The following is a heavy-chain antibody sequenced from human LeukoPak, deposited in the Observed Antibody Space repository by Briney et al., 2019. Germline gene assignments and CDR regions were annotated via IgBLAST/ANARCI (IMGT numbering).Heavy chain of an antibody. D-gene: IGHD2-2*01. CDR1: GYTFTGYY. CDR3: AREISYCSSTSCLNWFDP. Sequence: ASVKVSCKAFGYTFTGYYMHWGGQAPGQRLEWMGWINPNSGGTNYAQKFQGRVTMTRDTSISTAYMELSRLRSDDTAVYYCAREISYCSSTSCLNWFDPWGQGTLVTVSS. J-gene: IGHJ5*02. CDR2: INPNSGGT. V-gene: IGHV1-2*02.